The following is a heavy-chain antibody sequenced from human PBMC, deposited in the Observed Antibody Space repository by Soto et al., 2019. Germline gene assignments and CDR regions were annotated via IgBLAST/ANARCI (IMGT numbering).Heavy chain of an antibody. CDR3: ARDPEGLPTYYDFWSVQNYYYYGMDV. Sequence: ASVKVSCKASGYTFTSYAMHWVRQAPGQRLEWMGWINAGNGNTKYSQKFQGRVTITRDTSASTAYMELSSLRSEDTAVYYCARDPEGLPTYYDFWSVQNYYYYGMDVWGQGTTVTVSS. J-gene: IGHJ6*02. CDR1: GYTFTSYA. V-gene: IGHV1-3*01. CDR2: INAGNGNT. D-gene: IGHD3-3*01.